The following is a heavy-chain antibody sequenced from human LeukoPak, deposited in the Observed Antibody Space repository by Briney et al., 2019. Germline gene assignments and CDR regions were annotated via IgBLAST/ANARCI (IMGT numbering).Heavy chain of an antibody. J-gene: IGHJ6*02. CDR3: ARDFPPLHQSIAALAPRAYYYYYYGMDV. D-gene: IGHD6-6*01. CDR2: IISDGSSV. Sequence: GGSLRLSCIASGFTFSDYWMHWVRQAPGKGPVWVSRIISDGSSVSYVDSVKGRFTISRDNSKKTLYLQMNSLRSEDTAVYYCARDFPPLHQSIAALAPRAYYYYYYGMDVWGQGTTVTVSS. V-gene: IGHV3-74*01. CDR1: GFTFSDYW.